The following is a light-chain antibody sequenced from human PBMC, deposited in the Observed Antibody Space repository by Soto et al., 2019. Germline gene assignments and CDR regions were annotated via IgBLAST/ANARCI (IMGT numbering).Light chain of an antibody. Sequence: EIVMTQSPATLSVSPGERATLSCRASQSVSSTLAWYQQKPGQAPRLLIYGASTRATGIPARFSGSGSGTEFTLTISSLQSEDFAVYYCQKYNDWPQTFGQGTKVAIK. CDR1: QSVSST. V-gene: IGKV3-15*01. CDR2: GAS. CDR3: QKYNDWPQT. J-gene: IGKJ1*01.